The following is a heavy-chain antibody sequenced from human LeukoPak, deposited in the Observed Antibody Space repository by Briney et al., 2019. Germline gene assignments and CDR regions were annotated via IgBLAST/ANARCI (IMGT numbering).Heavy chain of an antibody. CDR3: KSGGAAPGSFDN. V-gene: IGHV3-7*01. CDR1: GFTFSDYW. CDR2: IKYDGKEE. J-gene: IGHJ4*02. Sequence: PGGSLRLSCAASGFTFSDYWMSWMRQAPGKGLAWGANIKYDGKEEYYVDSVKGRFTISRDNAKSSLYLQLNSLRVEDTAVYYCKSGGAAPGSFDNWGQGTLVTVSP. D-gene: IGHD4-23*01.